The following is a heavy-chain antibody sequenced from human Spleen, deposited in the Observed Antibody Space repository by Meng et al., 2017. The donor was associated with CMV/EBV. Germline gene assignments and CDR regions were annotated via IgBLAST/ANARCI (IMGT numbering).Heavy chain of an antibody. CDR1: GFTFNSYE. J-gene: IGHJ4*02. Sequence: GGSLRLSCAASGFTFNSYEMNWVRQAPGKGLEWVSFISGSGSTIYYADSVKGRFTISRDNAKNSLYLQMNSLRAEDTAVYYCAREGTYDFWSGYATSYFDDWGQGTLVTVSS. CDR2: ISGSGSTI. CDR3: AREGTYDFWSGYATSYFDD. V-gene: IGHV3-48*03. D-gene: IGHD3-3*01.